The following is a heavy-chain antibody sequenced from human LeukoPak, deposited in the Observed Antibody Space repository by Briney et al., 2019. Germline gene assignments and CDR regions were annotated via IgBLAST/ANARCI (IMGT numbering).Heavy chain of an antibody. D-gene: IGHD3-10*01. CDR1: GGSISSGSYY. CDR2: IYTSGST. Sequence: SQTLSLTCTVSGGSISSGSYYWSWIRQPAGKGLEWIGRIYTSGSTNYNPSLKSRVTILVDTSKNQFSLKLSSVTAADTAVYYCARAQYDYGSGSYYYYYYMDVWGKGTTVTVSS. CDR3: ARAQYDYGSGSYYYYYYMDV. V-gene: IGHV4-61*02. J-gene: IGHJ6*03.